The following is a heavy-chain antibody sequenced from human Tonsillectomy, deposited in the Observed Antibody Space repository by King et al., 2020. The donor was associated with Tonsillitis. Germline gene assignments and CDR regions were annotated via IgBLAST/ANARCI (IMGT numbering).Heavy chain of an antibody. CDR3: ARENSSGWDRYWYFDL. D-gene: IGHD6-19*01. J-gene: IGHJ2*01. Sequence: QLQESGPGLVKPSETLSLTCTVSGGSISSYYWSWIRQPPGKGLEWIGYIYYSGSTNYNPSLKSRVTISVDTSKNQFSLKLTSVTAADTAVYYCARENSSGWDRYWYFDLWGRGTLVTVSS. CDR2: IYYSGST. V-gene: IGHV4-59*01. CDR1: GGSISSYY.